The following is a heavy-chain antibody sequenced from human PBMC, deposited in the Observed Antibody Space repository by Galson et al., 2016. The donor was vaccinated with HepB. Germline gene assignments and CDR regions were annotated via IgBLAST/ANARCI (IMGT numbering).Heavy chain of an antibody. D-gene: IGHD2-2*01. CDR1: DDSISNNNYN. CDR2: IYYSGST. J-gene: IGHJ6*02. Sequence: SETLSLTCTVSDDSISNNNYNWGWIRQPPGKGLEWIGSIYYSGSTYYNPSLKSRVTISVDTSKNQFSLKLSSVTAADTAVYYCARRSCSSTSCYGRDNMDVWGQGTTVTVSS. V-gene: IGHV4-39*01. CDR3: ARRSCSSTSCYGRDNMDV.